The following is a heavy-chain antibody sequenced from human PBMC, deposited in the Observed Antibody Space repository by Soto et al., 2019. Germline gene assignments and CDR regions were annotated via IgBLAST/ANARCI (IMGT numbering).Heavy chain of an antibody. CDR1: GFTFSSYE. J-gene: IGHJ4*02. D-gene: IGHD6-6*01. CDR2: ISSSGSTI. V-gene: IGHV3-48*03. CDR3: ARVIAARPFDY. Sequence: EVQPVESGGGLVQPGGSLRLSCAASGFTFSSYEMNWVRQAPGKGLEWVSYISSSGSTIYYADSVKGRFTISRDNAKNSLYLQMNSLRAEDTAVYYCARVIAARPFDYWGQGTLVTVSS.